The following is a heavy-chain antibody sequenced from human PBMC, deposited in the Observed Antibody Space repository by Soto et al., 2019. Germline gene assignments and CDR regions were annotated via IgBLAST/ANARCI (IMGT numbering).Heavy chain of an antibody. Sequence: PLSLTRSVSGGSHSRGATYWSWISQPPGKGLEWIGYNYYSGSTYYNPSLKSRVTISVDTSKSQFSLKLSSVTAADTAVYYCARGFTEGRETTSPFYPWGQGTLVTVSS. CDR3: ARGFTEGRETTSPFYP. V-gene: IGHV4-30-4*08. D-gene: IGHD1-7*01. J-gene: IGHJ5*02. CDR1: GGSHSRGATY. CDR2: NYYSGST.